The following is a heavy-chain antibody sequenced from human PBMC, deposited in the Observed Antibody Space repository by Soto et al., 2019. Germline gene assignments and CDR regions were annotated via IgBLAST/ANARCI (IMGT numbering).Heavy chain of an antibody. CDR3: ARTKATSDAFDI. D-gene: IGHD1-26*01. CDR1: GGTFSSYA. V-gene: IGHV1-69*06. J-gene: IGHJ3*02. Sequence: SVKVSCKASGGTFSSYAISWVRQAPGQGLEWMGGIIPIFGTANYAQKFQGRVTITADKSTSTAYMELSSLRSEDTAVYYCARTKATSDAFDIWGQGTMAIVSS. CDR2: IIPIFGTA.